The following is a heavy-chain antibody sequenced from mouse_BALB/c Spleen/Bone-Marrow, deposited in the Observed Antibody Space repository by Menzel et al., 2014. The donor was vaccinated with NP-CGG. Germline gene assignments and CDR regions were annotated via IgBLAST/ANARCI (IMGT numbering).Heavy chain of an antibody. CDR3: ARELGVFAY. V-gene: IGHV1-54*01. CDR2: INPGSGGT. CDR1: GYAFTNYL. Sequence: QVQLKESGAELVRPGTSVKVSCKASGYAFTNYLIEWVKQRPGQGLEWIGVINPGSGGTNYNEKFKGKATLTADKSSSTAYMQLGSLTSDDSAVYFCARELGVFAYWGQGTLVTVSA. D-gene: IGHD4-1*01. J-gene: IGHJ3*01.